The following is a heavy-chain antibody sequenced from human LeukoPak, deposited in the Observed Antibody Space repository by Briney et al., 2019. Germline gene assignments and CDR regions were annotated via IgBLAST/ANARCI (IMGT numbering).Heavy chain of an antibody. J-gene: IGHJ6*03. CDR2: INPNSGGT. CDR1: GYTFTGYY. V-gene: IGHV1-2*02. Sequence: GASVKVSCKASGYTFTGYYMHWVRQAPGQGLEWMGWINPNSGGTNYAQKFQGRVTMTRDTSISTAYMELSRLRSDDTAVYYCARDRYDQGYYYYYMDVWGKGTTVTISS. CDR3: ARDRYDQGYYYYYMDV. D-gene: IGHD5-12*01.